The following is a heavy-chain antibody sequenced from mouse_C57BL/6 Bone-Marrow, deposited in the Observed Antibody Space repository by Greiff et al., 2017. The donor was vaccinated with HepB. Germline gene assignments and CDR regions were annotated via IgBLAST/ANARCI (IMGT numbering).Heavy chain of an antibody. Sequence: VQLQQSGAELVRPGASVKLSCTASGFNFKDDYMHWVKQRPEQGLEWIGWIDPENGDTAYASKFQGKATITADTSSNTAYLQLSSLTSEDTAVYYGTTWEGKGWFDYWGQGTLVTVTA. D-gene: IGHD2-1*01. CDR1: GFNFKDDY. CDR2: IDPENGDT. J-gene: IGHJ3*01. V-gene: IGHV14-4*01. CDR3: TTWEGKGWFDY.